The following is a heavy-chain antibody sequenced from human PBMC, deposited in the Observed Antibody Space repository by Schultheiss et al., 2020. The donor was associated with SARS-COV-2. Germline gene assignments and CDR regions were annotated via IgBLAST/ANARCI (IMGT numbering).Heavy chain of an antibody. Sequence: GGSLRLSCAASGFTFSSYAMHWVHQAPGKGLEYVSAISSNGGSTYYANSVKGRFTISRDNSKNTLYLQMGSLRAEDTAVYYCARDTWRTTAMVIPDYWGQGTLVTVSS. CDR3: ARDTWRTTAMVIPDY. D-gene: IGHD5-18*01. V-gene: IGHV3-64*01. CDR1: GFTFSSYA. J-gene: IGHJ4*02. CDR2: ISSNGGST.